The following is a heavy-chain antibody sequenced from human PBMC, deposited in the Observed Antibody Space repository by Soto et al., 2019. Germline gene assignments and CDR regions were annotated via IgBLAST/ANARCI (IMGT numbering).Heavy chain of an antibody. CDR1: RCTFTSSA. V-gene: IGHV1-58*01. Sequence: SVKVSCKASRCTFTSSAVQWVRQARGQRLEWIGWIVVGSGNTNYAQKFQERVTITRDMSTSTAYRELSSLRSEDTAVYYCAAGYCSGGSCYSGYYGMDVWGQGTPVTVSS. CDR2: IVVGSGNT. CDR3: AAGYCSGGSCYSGYYGMDV. J-gene: IGHJ6*02. D-gene: IGHD2-15*01.